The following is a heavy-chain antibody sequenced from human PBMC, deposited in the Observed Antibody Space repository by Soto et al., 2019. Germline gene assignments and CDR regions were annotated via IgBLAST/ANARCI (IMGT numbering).Heavy chain of an antibody. D-gene: IGHD1-26*01. V-gene: IGHV1-18*01. CDR2: ISAYNGNT. Sequence: ASVKVSCKASGYTFTSYGISWVRQAPGQGLEWMGWISAYNGNTNYAQKLQGRVTMTRNTSISTAYMELSSLRSEDTAVYYCAREVRLVGATEYFQHWGQGTLVTVSS. CDR3: AREVRLVGATEYFQH. CDR1: GYTFTSYG. J-gene: IGHJ1*01.